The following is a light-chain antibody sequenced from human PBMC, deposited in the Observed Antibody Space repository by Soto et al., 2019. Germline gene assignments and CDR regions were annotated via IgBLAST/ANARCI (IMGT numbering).Light chain of an antibody. CDR2: DVS. V-gene: IGLV2-11*01. CDR3: CSYAGSYTLYV. Sequence: QSALTQPRSVSGSPGQSVTISWTGTSSDVGGYNYVSWYQQDPGKAPKLMIYDVSKRPSGVPDRFSGSKSGNTASLTLSGLQAEDEADYYCCSYAGSYTLYVFGTGTKLTVL. CDR1: SSDVGGYNY. J-gene: IGLJ1*01.